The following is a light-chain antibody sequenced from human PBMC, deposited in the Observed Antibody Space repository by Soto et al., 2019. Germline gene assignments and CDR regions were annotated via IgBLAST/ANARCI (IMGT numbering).Light chain of an antibody. CDR2: AAS. Sequence: AIQMTQSPSSLSASVGARVTITCRASQGIRNDLGWYQQKPGNAPKLLIFAASSLQSGVPSRFSGSGSGTDFTLTISGLQTEDFATYFCLQDYNYPRTFGQGTKVEIK. CDR3: LQDYNYPRT. J-gene: IGKJ1*01. CDR1: QGIRND. V-gene: IGKV1-6*01.